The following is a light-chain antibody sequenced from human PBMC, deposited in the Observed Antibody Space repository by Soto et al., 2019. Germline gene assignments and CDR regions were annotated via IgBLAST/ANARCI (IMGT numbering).Light chain of an antibody. Sequence: QAVVTQEPSLTVSPGGTVTLTCGSSTGTVTSGHYPYWFQLKPGQAPRTLLYDINSKHSWTPARFSGSLLGGKAALTLSGAQPEDEADYYCLLSFSGPSIFGGGTQLTVL. CDR2: DIN. CDR1: TGTVTSGHY. V-gene: IGLV7-46*01. CDR3: LLSFSGPSI. J-gene: IGLJ7*01.